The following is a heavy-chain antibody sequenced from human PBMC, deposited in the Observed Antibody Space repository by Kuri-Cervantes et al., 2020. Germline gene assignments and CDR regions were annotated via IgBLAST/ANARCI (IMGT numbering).Heavy chain of an antibody. D-gene: IGHD2-8*01. J-gene: IGHJ4*02. Sequence: GSLRLSCAVSGGSISSSNWWSWVRQPPGKGLEWIGSIYYSGSTYYNPSLKSRVTISVDTSKNQFSLKLSSVTAADTAVYYCARGLPGVNLRSYYDSWGQGTLVTVSS. CDR2: IYYSGST. CDR1: GGSISSSNW. CDR3: ARGLPGVNLRSYYDS. V-gene: IGHV4-4*02.